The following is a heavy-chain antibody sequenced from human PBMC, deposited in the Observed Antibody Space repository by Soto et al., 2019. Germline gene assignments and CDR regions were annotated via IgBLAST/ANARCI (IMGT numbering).Heavy chain of an antibody. CDR2: ISSSGSTI. CDR3: AGQFYYDSSGYPWFDP. Sequence: TGGSLRLSCAASGFTFSDYYMSWIRQAPGKGLEWVSYISSSGSTIYYADSVKGRFTISRDNAKNSLYLQMNSLRAEDTAVYYCAGQFYYDSSGYPWFDPWGQGTLVTVSS. CDR1: GFTFSDYY. D-gene: IGHD3-22*01. J-gene: IGHJ5*02. V-gene: IGHV3-11*01.